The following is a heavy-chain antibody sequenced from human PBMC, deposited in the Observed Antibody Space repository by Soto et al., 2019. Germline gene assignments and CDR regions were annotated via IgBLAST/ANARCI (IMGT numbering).Heavy chain of an antibody. Sequence: QAQVVQSGAEVRKPGSSVKLSCKASEGTFNSYAIAWVRQAPGQGLEWMGGIIPYYNTLNYAQKFQDRVTITADDSTNTVYMELSSLRSDGTAVYFCASGASRGYPYFFDSWAQGTLVTVSS. CDR2: IIPYYNTL. CDR3: ASGASRGYPYFFDS. V-gene: IGHV1-69*01. J-gene: IGHJ4*02. D-gene: IGHD6-13*01. CDR1: EGTFNSYA.